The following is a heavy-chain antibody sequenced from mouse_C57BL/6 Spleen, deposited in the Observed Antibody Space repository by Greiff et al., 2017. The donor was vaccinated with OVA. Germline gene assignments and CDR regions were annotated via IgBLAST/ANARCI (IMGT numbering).Heavy chain of an antibody. CDR3: ARSGRSNGGYYFDY. CDR2: IDPSDSET. V-gene: IGHV1-52*01. CDR1: GYTFTSYW. J-gene: IGHJ2*01. Sequence: QVQLQQPGAELVRPGSSVKLSCKASGYTFTSYWLHWVKPRPIQGLEWIGNIDPSDSETHYNQQFKDKATLTVDKSSSTAYMQLSSLTSEDSAVYYCARSGRSNGGYYFDYWGQGTTLTVSS.